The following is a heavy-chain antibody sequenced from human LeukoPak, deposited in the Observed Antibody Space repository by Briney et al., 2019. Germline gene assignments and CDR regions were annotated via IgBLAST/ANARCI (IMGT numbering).Heavy chain of an antibody. Sequence: PGGSLRLSCAASGFTFSSYSMNWVRQAPGKGLEWVSSISSSSYIYYADSVKGRFTISRDNAKNSLYLQMNSLRAEDTAVYYCARHIVVVPAASDYWGQGTLVTVSS. CDR3: ARHIVVVPAASDY. V-gene: IGHV3-21*01. J-gene: IGHJ4*02. CDR2: ISSSSYI. CDR1: GFTFSSYS. D-gene: IGHD2-2*01.